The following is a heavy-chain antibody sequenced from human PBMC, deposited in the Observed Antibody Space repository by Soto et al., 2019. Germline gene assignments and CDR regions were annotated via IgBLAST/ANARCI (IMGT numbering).Heavy chain of an antibody. D-gene: IGHD6-13*01. CDR1: GGTFSSYA. Sequence: ASVKVSCKASGGTFSSYAISWVRQAPGQGLEWMGGIIPIFGTANYAQKFQGRVTITADKSTSTAYMELSSLRSEDTAVYYCARDPRPRYSSSWSIRNWFDPWGQGTLVTVSS. CDR3: ARDPRPRYSSSWSIRNWFDP. V-gene: IGHV1-69*06. J-gene: IGHJ5*02. CDR2: IIPIFGTA.